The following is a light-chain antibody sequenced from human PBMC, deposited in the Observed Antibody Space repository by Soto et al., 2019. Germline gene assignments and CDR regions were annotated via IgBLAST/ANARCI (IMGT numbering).Light chain of an antibody. CDR1: SSDVGGYNY. Sequence: QSVLTQPASVSGSPGQSITISCTGTSSDVGGYNYVSWYQQHPGKAPKLMIYAVTDRPSGVSNRFSGSKSGSTASLTISGLQAEDEADYYCSAYTTSIALYVFGAGTKAPS. J-gene: IGLJ1*01. CDR2: AVT. V-gene: IGLV2-14*01. CDR3: SAYTTSIALYV.